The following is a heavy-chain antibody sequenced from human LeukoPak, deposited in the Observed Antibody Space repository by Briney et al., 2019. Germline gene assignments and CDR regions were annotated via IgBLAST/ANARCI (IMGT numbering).Heavy chain of an antibody. D-gene: IGHD3-22*01. J-gene: IGHJ3*01. CDR3: ARARITMMAFDV. Sequence: ASVKVSCKASGYTFTSFDINWVRQATGQGLEWMGWMNPNNGNKGFVQKFQGRVTMIRNTSISTAYMELSSLRSDDTAVYYCARARITMMAFDVWGQGTVVTVSS. CDR2: MNPNNGNK. CDR1: GYTFTSFD. V-gene: IGHV1-8*01.